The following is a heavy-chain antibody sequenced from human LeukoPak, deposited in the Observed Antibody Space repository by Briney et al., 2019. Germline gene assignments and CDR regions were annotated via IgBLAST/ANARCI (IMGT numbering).Heavy chain of an antibody. V-gene: IGHV4-39*02. Sequence: PSETLSLTCTVPGGSISSSSYYWGWIRQPPGKGLEWIGSIYYSGSTYYNPSLKSRVTISVDTSKNQFSLKLSSVTAADTAVYYCAREYVTMIERYFDYWGQGTLVTVSS. CDR1: GGSISSSSYY. CDR3: AREYVTMIERYFDY. J-gene: IGHJ4*02. D-gene: IGHD3-22*01. CDR2: IYYSGST.